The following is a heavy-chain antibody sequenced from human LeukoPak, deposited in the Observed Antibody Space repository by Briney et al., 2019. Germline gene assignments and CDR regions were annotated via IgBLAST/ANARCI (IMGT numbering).Heavy chain of an antibody. Sequence: SETLSLTCTVSGGSISSSSYYWGWIRQPPGKGLEWTGSIYYSGSTYYNPSLKSRVTISVDTSKNQFSLKLSSVTAADTAVYYCARPYADDAFDIWGQGTMVTVSS. CDR2: IYYSGST. J-gene: IGHJ3*02. CDR1: GGSISSSSYY. V-gene: IGHV4-39*07. CDR3: ARPYADDAFDI.